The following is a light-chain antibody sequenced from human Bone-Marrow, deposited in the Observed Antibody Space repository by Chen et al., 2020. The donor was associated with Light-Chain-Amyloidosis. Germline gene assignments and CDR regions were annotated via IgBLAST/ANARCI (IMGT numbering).Light chain of an antibody. J-gene: IGLJ1*01. CDR1: SSDVGGYNY. V-gene: IGLV2-11*01. Sequence: QSALTQPRSLSGSPAQAVTSSSPGSSSDVGGYNYVSWYQQHPGKAPKLMIYDVSKRPSGVPDRFSASKSVTTASLTISGLQTEDEADYFCCSFAGSYTVFVLGTGTKVTVL. CDR2: DVS. CDR3: CSFAGSYTVFV.